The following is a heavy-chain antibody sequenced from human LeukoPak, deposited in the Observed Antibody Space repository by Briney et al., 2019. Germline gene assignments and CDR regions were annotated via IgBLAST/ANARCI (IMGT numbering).Heavy chain of an antibody. J-gene: IGHJ4*02. D-gene: IGHD3-22*01. CDR2: ISSSGSTI. V-gene: IGHV3-48*03. CDR3: ARGDYYDGFYYFDY. Sequence: GGSLRLSCAASGFTFSSYEMNWVRQAPGKGLEWVPYISSSGSTIYYADSVKGRFTISRDNAKNSLYLQMNSLRAEDTAVYYCARGDYYDGFYYFDYWGQGTLVTVSS. CDR1: GFTFSSYE.